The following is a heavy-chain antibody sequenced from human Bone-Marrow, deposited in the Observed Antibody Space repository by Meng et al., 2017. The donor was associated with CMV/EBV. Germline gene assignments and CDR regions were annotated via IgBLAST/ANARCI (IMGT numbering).Heavy chain of an antibody. Sequence: ASVKVSCKASGYTFTSYYMHWVRQAPGQGLEWMGIINPSGGSTSYAQKFKGRVTMTRDTSTSTVYMELSSLRSEDTAVYYCARDSKNRVFLGAPGQGPRFYYGMDVWGQGTTVTVSS. D-gene: IGHD1-26*01. J-gene: IGHJ6*02. CDR2: INPSGGST. V-gene: IGHV1-46*01. CDR3: ARDSKNRVFLGAPGQGPRFYYGMDV. CDR1: GYTFTSYY.